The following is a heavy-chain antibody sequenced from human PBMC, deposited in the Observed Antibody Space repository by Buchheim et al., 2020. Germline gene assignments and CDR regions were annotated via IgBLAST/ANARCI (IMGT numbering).Heavy chain of an antibody. J-gene: IGHJ6*02. CDR2: IYYSGRT. CDR1: GGSISSSSYY. V-gene: IGHV4-39*01. CDR3: ARTYYYYGMDV. Sequence: QLQLQESGPGLVKPSETLSLTCTVSGGSISSSSYYWGWIRQPPGKGREWIGSIYYSGRTYYNPSFKSRVSISVHTSKNQFSLRLSSVTAADTAVYYCARTYYYYGMDVWRQGTT.